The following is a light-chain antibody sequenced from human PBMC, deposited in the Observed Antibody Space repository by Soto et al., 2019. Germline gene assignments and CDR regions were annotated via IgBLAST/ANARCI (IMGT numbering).Light chain of an antibody. Sequence: QSVLTQPPSVSGAPGHRVTISCTGSSSNVGAGYDIHWYQQLPGTAPKLLIYINTNRPSGVPDRFSGSKSGTSASLAITGLQAEDEADYYCQSYDNSLSGLVFGGGTKVTVL. V-gene: IGLV1-40*01. CDR1: SSNVGAGYD. CDR3: QSYDNSLSGLV. J-gene: IGLJ2*01. CDR2: INT.